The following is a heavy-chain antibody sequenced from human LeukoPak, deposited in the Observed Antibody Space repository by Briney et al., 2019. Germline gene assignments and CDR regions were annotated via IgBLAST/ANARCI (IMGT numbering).Heavy chain of an antibody. CDR3: ARVTTGDYFDY. V-gene: IGHV4-39*07. Sequence: PSETLSLTCTVSGGSISSSSYYWGWIRQPPGKGLEWIGEINHSGSTNYNPSLKSRVTISVDTSKNQFSLKLSSVTAADTAVYYCARVTTGDYFDYWGQGTLVTVSS. CDR1: GGSISSSSYY. J-gene: IGHJ4*02. D-gene: IGHD1-1*01. CDR2: INHSGST.